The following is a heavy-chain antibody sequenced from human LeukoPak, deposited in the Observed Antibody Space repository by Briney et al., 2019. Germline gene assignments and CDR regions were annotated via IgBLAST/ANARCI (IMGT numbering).Heavy chain of an antibody. CDR1: GITFSSYG. D-gene: IGHD3-10*01. V-gene: IGHV3-30*02. CDR2: IQNDGSK. Sequence: GGSLRLSCAVSGITFSSYGMHWVRQAPGKGLEWVAFIQNDGSKKYADSVEGRLTISRDNSKNTLYLQLSSLRPEDTAVYYCAKQYYHNPGIYHPHFDYWGQGTLVTVSS. J-gene: IGHJ4*02. CDR3: AKQYYHNPGIYHPHFDY.